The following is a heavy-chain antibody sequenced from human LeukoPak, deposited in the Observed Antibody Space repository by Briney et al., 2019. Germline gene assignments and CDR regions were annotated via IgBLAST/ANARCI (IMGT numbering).Heavy chain of an antibody. CDR3: ARGLDSSGWYIDY. V-gene: IGHV3-30-3*01. J-gene: IGHJ4*02. CDR1: GFTFSSYA. Sequence: GGSLRLSCAASGFTFSSYAMRWVRQAPGKGLEWVAVISYDGSNKYYADSVKGRFTISRDNSKNTLYLQMNSLRAEDTAVYYCARGLDSSGWYIDYWGQGTLVTVSS. CDR2: ISYDGSNK. D-gene: IGHD6-19*01.